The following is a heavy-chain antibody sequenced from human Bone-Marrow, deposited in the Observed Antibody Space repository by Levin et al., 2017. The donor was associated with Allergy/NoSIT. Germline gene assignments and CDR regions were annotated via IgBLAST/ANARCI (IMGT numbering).Heavy chain of an antibody. CDR2: ISSSGSTI. Sequence: GESLKISCAASGFTFSDYYMSWIRQAPGKGLEWVSYISSSGSTIYYADSVKGRFTISRDNAKNSLYLQMNSLRAEDTAVYYCARGALKRATIGGILHYYYYGMDVWGQGTTVTVSS. CDR1: GFTFSDYY. V-gene: IGHV3-11*01. J-gene: IGHJ6*02. CDR3: ARGALKRATIGGILHYYYYGMDV. D-gene: IGHD5-12*01.